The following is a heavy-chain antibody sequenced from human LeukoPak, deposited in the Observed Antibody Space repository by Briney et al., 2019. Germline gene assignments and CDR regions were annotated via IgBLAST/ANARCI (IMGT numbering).Heavy chain of an antibody. D-gene: IGHD3-22*01. V-gene: IGHV4-39*07. Sequence: SETLSLTCTVSGGSISSSSYYWGWIRQPPGKGLEWIGSIYYSGSTYYNPSLKSRVTISVDTSKNQFSLKLSSVTAADTAVYYCAVGDSSGYFYDYWGQGTLVTVSS. CDR2: IYYSGST. CDR3: AVGDSSGYFYDY. CDR1: GGSISSSSYY. J-gene: IGHJ4*02.